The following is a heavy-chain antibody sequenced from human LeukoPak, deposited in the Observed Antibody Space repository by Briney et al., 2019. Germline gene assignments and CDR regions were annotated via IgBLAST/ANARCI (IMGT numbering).Heavy chain of an antibody. V-gene: IGHV4-31*03. J-gene: IGHJ5*02. Sequence: SETLSLTCTVSGGSISSGGYYWSWIRQHPGKGLEWIGYIYYSGSTYYNPSLKSRVTISVDTSKSQFSLRLSSVTAADTAVYYCARDQRRGHYGSGSYGLAWFDPWGQGTLVTVSS. CDR2: IYYSGST. D-gene: IGHD3-10*01. CDR1: GGSISSGGYY. CDR3: ARDQRRGHYGSGSYGLAWFDP.